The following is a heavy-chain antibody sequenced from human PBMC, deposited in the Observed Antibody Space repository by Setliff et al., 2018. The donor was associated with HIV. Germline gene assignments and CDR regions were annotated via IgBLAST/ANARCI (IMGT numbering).Heavy chain of an antibody. CDR3: ARRGSSWYSHWSDP. CDR2: ISYSRNA. J-gene: IGHJ5*02. CDR1: GGSISSGIQY. D-gene: IGHD6-13*01. V-gene: IGHV4-39*01. Sequence: SETLSLTCNVSGGSISSGIQYWGWVRQSPGKGLEWIGTISYSRNAYYNPSLKSRVTISVDTSKSQFSLNVKSMTAAATAIYYCARRGSSWYSHWSDPWGQGTLVTVSS.